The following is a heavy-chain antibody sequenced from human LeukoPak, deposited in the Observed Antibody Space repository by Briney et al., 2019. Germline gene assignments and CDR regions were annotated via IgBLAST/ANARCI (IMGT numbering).Heavy chain of an antibody. D-gene: IGHD3-10*01. CDR2: ISYDGNSK. CDR1: GFTFSIYA. Sequence: PGGSLRLTCAASGFTFSIYAMHWVRQAPGKGLEWVAVISYDGNSKYHADSVKGRFTISRDNSKNTLYLQMNSLRTEDTAVYYCARGGDYGSGSFRWRHFDYWGQGTLITVSS. CDR3: ARGGDYGSGSFRWRHFDY. J-gene: IGHJ4*02. V-gene: IGHV3-30-3*01.